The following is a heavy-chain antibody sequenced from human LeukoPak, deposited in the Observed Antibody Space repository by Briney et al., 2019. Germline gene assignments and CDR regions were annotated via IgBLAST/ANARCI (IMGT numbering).Heavy chain of an antibody. CDR2: ISGSGGST. J-gene: IGHJ6*02. V-gene: IGHV3-23*01. Sequence: GGSLRLSCAASGFTFSSYAMSWVSQAPGKGLEWVSAISGSGGSTYYADSVKGRFTISRDNSKNTLYLQMNSLRAEDTAVYYCAKVPLAAAKVSGMDVWGQGTTVTVSS. CDR3: AKVPLAAAKVSGMDV. D-gene: IGHD6-13*01. CDR1: GFTFSSYA.